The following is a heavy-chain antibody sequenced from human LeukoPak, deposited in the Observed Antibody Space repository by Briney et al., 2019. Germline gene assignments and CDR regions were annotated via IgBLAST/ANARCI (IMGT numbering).Heavy chain of an antibody. D-gene: IGHD3-3*01. Sequence: GGSLRLSCAASGFTFSSYAMSWVRQAPGKGLEWVSAISGSGGSTYYADSVKGRFTISRDNSKNTLYLQMNSLRAEDTAVYYCARGPSNYDFWSGYRQYYYGMDVWGQGTTVTVSS. CDR1: GFTFSSYA. J-gene: IGHJ6*02. CDR2: ISGSGGST. CDR3: ARGPSNYDFWSGYRQYYYGMDV. V-gene: IGHV3-23*01.